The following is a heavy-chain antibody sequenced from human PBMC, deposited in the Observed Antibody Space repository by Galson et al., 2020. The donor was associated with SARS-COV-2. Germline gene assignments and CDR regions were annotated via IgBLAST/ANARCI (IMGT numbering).Heavy chain of an antibody. CDR3: AKGLAAGYFDL. Sequence: GESLKLSCAASGFTFSSYAMSWVRQAPGKGLEWVSAISGSGGSTYYADSVKGRFNISRDNSKNTLYLQMNSLRAEDTAVYYCAKGLAAGYFDLWGRGTLVTVSS. D-gene: IGHD6-13*01. V-gene: IGHV3-23*01. J-gene: IGHJ2*01. CDR1: GFTFSSYA. CDR2: ISGSGGST.